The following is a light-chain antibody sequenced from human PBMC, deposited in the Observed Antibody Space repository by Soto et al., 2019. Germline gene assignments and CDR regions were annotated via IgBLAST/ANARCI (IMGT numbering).Light chain of an antibody. J-gene: IGKJ4*01. CDR3: QQYDNLPPLT. V-gene: IGKV1-33*01. CDR2: DAS. Sequence: DIQMTQSPSSLSASVGDRVTITCQALQDISNYLNWYQQKQGKAPKLLIYDASNLETGVPSRFSGSGSGTDFTFTISSLQPEDIATYYCQQYDNLPPLTFGGGTKVEIK. CDR1: QDISNY.